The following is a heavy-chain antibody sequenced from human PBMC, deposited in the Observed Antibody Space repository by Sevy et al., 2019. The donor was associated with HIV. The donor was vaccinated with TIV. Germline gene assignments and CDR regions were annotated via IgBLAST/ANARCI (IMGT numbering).Heavy chain of an antibody. CDR2: VIPIFGTT. CDR3: ARLRDGYNAGFDY. J-gene: IGHJ4*02. V-gene: IGHV1-69*13. CDR1: GGIFSSFA. Sequence: ASVKVSCKASGGIFSSFAVSWMRQAPGQGLEWMGGVIPIFGTTNYAQKFQGRVTITADESTNTAYMELSSLRSEDTAVYYCARLRDGYNAGFDYWGQGTLVTVSS. D-gene: IGHD5-12*01.